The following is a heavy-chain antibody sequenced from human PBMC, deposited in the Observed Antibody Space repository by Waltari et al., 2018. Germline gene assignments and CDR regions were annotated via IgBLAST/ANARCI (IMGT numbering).Heavy chain of an antibody. CDR2: IYRSGSP. J-gene: IGHJ4*02. CDR1: RGSISSSS. CDR3: ARGPLVMGGVGATWYYFDY. D-gene: IGHD1-26*01. V-gene: IGHV4-4*07. Sequence: QVQLQESGPGLVKPSETLSLTCPVSRGSISSSSCSWIRQPAGKGLEWIGSIYRSGSPNYNPPLESRVTMSVDPSKNQFSLNLTSVTAADRAVYYCARGPLVMGGVGATWYYFDYWGQGTLVTVSS.